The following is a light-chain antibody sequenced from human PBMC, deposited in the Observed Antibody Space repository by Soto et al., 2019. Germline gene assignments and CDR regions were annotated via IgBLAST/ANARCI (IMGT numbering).Light chain of an antibody. CDR1: QSVSRY. Sequence: EIVLTQSPGTLSLSPGERATLSCRASQSVSRYLAWYQQKPGQAPRVLIYGASSRATAIPDRFSGSGSGTDFTLTISRLEPEDFAVYYCQHYGDSPWTFGQGTKVEIK. CDR3: QHYGDSPWT. J-gene: IGKJ1*01. V-gene: IGKV3-20*01. CDR2: GAS.